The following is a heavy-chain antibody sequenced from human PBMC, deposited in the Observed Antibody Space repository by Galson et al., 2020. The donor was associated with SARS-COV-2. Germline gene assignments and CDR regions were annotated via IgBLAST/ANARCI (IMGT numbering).Heavy chain of an antibody. J-gene: IGHJ6*03. V-gene: IGHV4-34*01. CDR1: GGSFSGYY. CDR3: ARALREVNMKVVVLGYYYYMDV. CDR2: INHSGST. Sequence: SQTISLTCAVYGGSFSGYYWSWIRQPPGKGLEWFGEINHSGSTKYNPSLKNRVTISTDTSKNQFSLKLSSVSAADAAVYYCARALREVNMKVVVLGYYYYMDVWGKGTTVTISS. D-gene: IGHD3-22*01.